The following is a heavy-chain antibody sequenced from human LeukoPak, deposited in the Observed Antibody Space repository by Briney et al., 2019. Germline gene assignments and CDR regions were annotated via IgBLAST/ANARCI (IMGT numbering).Heavy chain of an antibody. Sequence: ASVTVSCKASGYTFTGYYMHWVRQAPGQGLEWMGWINPNSGGTNYAQKFQGWVTMTRDTSISTAYMELSRLRSDDTAVYYCARSVYSGSGRSWFDPWGQGTLVTVSS. D-gene: IGHD1-26*01. CDR3: ARSVYSGSGRSWFDP. CDR1: GYTFTGYY. CDR2: INPNSGGT. J-gene: IGHJ5*02. V-gene: IGHV1-2*04.